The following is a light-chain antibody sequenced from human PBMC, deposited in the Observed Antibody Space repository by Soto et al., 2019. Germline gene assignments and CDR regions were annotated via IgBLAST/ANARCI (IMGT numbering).Light chain of an antibody. V-gene: IGKV3-15*01. Sequence: EIVMTQSPATLSVSPGERATLSCTASQSVSINLAWYQQKPGQAPRLLIHGASTRAPAVPARFSGRGSGTEFTLTISSLQSEDFAVYYCQQYISWPPWTFGQGTKVEIK. CDR2: GAS. J-gene: IGKJ1*01. CDR1: QSVSIN. CDR3: QQYISWPPWT.